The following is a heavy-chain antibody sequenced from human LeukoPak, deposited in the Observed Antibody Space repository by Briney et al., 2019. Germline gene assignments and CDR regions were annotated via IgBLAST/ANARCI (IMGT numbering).Heavy chain of an antibody. D-gene: IGHD1-20*01. CDR3: ARVTGNFHHYFMDV. CDR1: GFSFRSFG. CDR2: VTYSSDTI. V-gene: IGHV3-48*01. J-gene: IGHJ6*03. Sequence: GGSLRLSCAASGFSFRSFGMNWVRHAPGKGLEWVSYVTYSSDTIYYADSVKGRFTISRDNAKNSLFLQMNGLRAEDTAVYYCARVTGNFHHYFMDVWGKGTTVTVSS.